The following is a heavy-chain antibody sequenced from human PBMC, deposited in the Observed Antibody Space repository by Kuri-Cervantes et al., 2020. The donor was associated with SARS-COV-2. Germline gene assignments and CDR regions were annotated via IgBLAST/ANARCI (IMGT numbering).Heavy chain of an antibody. J-gene: IGHJ3*02. D-gene: IGHD3-3*01. V-gene: IGHV3-15*01. CDR2: FKSKTAGGTT. Sequence: GESLKISCTASGFIFSDYYMTWIRQAPGKGLEWVGRFKSKTAGGTTVYAAPVQGRFTIPRDDSRNTLYLQMDSLRAEDTAVYYCAKDHIGLRFLEWLDAFDIWGQGTMVTVSS. CDR1: GFIFSDYY. CDR3: AKDHIGLRFLEWLDAFDI.